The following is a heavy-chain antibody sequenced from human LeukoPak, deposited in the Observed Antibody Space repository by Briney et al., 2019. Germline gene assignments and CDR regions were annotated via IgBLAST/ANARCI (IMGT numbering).Heavy chain of an antibody. CDR2: IYYSRST. V-gene: IGHV4-39*07. J-gene: IGHJ4*02. D-gene: IGHD1-1*01. Sequence: SETLSLTCTVSGGSISSSSYYWGWIRQPPGKGLEWIGSIYYSRSTYYNPSLKSRVTISVDTSKNQFSLKLSSVTAADTAVYYCAREARSGDDYWGQGTLVTVSS. CDR3: AREARSGDDY. CDR1: GGSISSSSYY.